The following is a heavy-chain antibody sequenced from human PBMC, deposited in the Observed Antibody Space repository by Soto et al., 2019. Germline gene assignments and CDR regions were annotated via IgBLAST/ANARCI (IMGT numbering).Heavy chain of an antibody. J-gene: IGHJ4*02. CDR3: ARMYSSSSGDY. Sequence: PGGSLRLSCAASGFTFSSYGMHWVRQAPGKGLEWVAVISYDGSDKYYADSVKGRFTISRDNSKNTLYLQMNSLRAEDTAVYYCARMYSSSSGDYWGQGTLVTVSS. CDR1: GFTFSSYG. CDR2: ISYDGSDK. D-gene: IGHD6-6*01. V-gene: IGHV3-30*03.